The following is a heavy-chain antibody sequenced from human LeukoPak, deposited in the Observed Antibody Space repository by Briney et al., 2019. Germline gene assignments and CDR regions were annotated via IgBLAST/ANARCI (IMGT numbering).Heavy chain of an antibody. J-gene: IGHJ3*02. Sequence: ASVKVSRKASGYTFTGYYMHWVRQAPGQGLEWMGWINPNSGGTNYAQKFQGRVTMTRDTSISTAYMELSRLRSDDTAVYYCARASDYVWGSYRYSPFDIWGQGTMVTVSS. CDR1: GYTFTGYY. D-gene: IGHD3-16*02. CDR2: INPNSGGT. CDR3: ARASDYVWGSYRYSPFDI. V-gene: IGHV1-2*02.